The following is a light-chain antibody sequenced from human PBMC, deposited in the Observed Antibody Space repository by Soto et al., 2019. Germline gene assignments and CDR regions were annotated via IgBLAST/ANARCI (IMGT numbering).Light chain of an antibody. CDR1: QSVSSSY. Sequence: EIVLTQSPGTPSVSPGERATLSCRASQSVSSSYLAWYQQKPGQAPRLLIYGASSRATGIPDRFSGSGSGTDFTLTISRLETADFAVYYCQQYGSSPPITFGQGTRLEIK. V-gene: IGKV3-20*01. CDR3: QQYGSSPPIT. J-gene: IGKJ5*01. CDR2: GAS.